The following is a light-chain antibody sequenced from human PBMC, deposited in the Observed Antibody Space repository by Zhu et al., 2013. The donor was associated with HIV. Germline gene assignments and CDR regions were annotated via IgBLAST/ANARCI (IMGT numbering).Light chain of an antibody. CDR1: VLAKKI. V-gene: IGLV3-27*01. Sequence: SYELTQPSSVSVSPGQTATITCSGGVLAKKICLVVPAETRPGPCLGDSSDTARPSGIPERFSGSSSGTTVTLTISGAQAEDEADYYCYAAADNIGVFGGGTKLTVL. CDR3: YAAADNIGV. CDR2: DT. J-gene: IGLJ2*01.